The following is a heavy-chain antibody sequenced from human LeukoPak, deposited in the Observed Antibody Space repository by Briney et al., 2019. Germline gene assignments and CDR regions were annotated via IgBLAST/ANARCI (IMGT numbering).Heavy chain of an antibody. Sequence: GGSLRLSCAASGFTFSSYAMSWVRQAPGKGLEWVSAISGSGGSTYYADSVKGRFTISRGNSKNTPYLQMNSLRAEDTAVYYCAKVLRVVPAAAFDYWGQGTLVTVSS. J-gene: IGHJ4*02. CDR3: AKVLRVVPAAAFDY. V-gene: IGHV3-23*01. CDR1: GFTFSSYA. CDR2: ISGSGGST. D-gene: IGHD2-2*01.